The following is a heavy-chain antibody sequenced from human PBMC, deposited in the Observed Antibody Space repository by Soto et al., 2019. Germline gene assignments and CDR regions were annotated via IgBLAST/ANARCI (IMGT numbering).Heavy chain of an antibody. Sequence: QLLQSGGEVKEPGASVKVSCRASGYTFSSYGISWVRQAPGQGLEWMGWISGYSGDTNYAQKFQGRVTMTTDTSTSTGYRELRSLRSDDTAVYYCARAYSSNYYNDYFDYWGQGTLVTVSS. CDR2: ISGYSGDT. V-gene: IGHV1-18*01. CDR3: ARAYSSNYYNDYFDY. J-gene: IGHJ4*02. CDR1: GYTFSSYG. D-gene: IGHD6-13*01.